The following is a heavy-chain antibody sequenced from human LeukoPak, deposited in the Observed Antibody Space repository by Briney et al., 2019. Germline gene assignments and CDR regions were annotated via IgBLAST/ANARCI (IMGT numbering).Heavy chain of an antibody. V-gene: IGHV4-59*01. CDR1: GGSISSYY. CDR3: ARVRTKYANWFDP. D-gene: IGHD1-14*01. Sequence: SETLSLTCTVSGGSISSYYWSWLRQPPGKGLEWIGYIYYSGSTNYNPSLKSRVTISVDTSKNQFSLKLSSVTAADTAVYYCARVRTKYANWFDPWGQGTLVTVSS. CDR2: IYYSGST. J-gene: IGHJ5*02.